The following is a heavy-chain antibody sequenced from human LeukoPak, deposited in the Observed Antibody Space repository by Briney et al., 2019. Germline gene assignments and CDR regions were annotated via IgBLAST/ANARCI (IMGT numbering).Heavy chain of an antibody. D-gene: IGHD5-24*01. V-gene: IGHV3-30-3*01. CDR2: ISYDGSNK. J-gene: IGHJ4*02. CDR3: ARSHWRAAPFLLQYYFDY. CDR1: GFTFSSYA. Sequence: GGSLRLSCAASGFTFSSYAMSWVRQAPGKGLEWVAVISYDGSNKYYADSVKGRFTISRDNSKNTLYLQMNSLRAEDTAVYYCARSHWRAAPFLLQYYFDYWGQGTLVTVSS.